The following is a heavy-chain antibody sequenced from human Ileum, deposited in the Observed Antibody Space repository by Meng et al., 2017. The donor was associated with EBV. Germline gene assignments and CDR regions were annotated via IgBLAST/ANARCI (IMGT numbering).Heavy chain of an antibody. CDR3: ARERGGGDRGIQ. CDR2: MSYTGST. V-gene: IGHV4-61*08. Sequence: QGQRQESGPGLVKPSGTLSLTCSVSNGSVSSYGYYWTWIRQPPGKGLEWIGYMSYTGSTNYKSTLKSRVTISVDKSKNQFSLKLSSVTAADTAVYYCARERGGGDRGIQWGQGTLVTVSS. CDR1: NGSVSSYGYY. D-gene: IGHD2-21*02. J-gene: IGHJ4*02.